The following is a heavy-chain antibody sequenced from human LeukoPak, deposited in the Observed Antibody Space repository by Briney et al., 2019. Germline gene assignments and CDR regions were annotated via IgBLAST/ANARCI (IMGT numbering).Heavy chain of an antibody. Sequence: PGGSLRLSCAASGFTFSSYSMNWVRQAPGKGLEWVSYISGSSSTIYYADSVKGRFTISRDNAKNSLYLQMNSLRDEDTAVYYCARDPANYFGSGSPHDYWGQGTLVTVSS. J-gene: IGHJ4*02. V-gene: IGHV3-48*02. D-gene: IGHD3-10*01. CDR1: GFTFSSYS. CDR3: ARDPANYFGSGSPHDY. CDR2: ISGSSSTI.